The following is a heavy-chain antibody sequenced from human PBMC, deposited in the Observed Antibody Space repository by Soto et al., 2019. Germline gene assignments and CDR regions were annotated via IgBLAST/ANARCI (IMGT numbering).Heavy chain of an antibody. V-gene: IGHV3-23*01. CDR1: GCTCTNYG. J-gene: IGHJ6*03. CDR2: IRGGGRST. Sequence: EVQLLESGGGLVQVGGSLRLSCAASGCTCTNYGMNWVRKAPGKGLLWVSSIRGGGRSTYNGDSVRGRFTISRDTSKNTLYLQMNSLRADDTAGYYCATQGRGGPFDYYMDAGGRGTTVTVSS. CDR3: ATQGRGGPFDYYMDA. D-gene: IGHD3-16*01.